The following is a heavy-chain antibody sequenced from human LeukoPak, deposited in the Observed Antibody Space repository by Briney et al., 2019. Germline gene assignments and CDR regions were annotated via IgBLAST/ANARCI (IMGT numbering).Heavy chain of an antibody. V-gene: IGHV4-59*01. CDR2: IYYSGST. CDR1: GGSISSYY. CDR3: ARDISGSYTGGWFDP. D-gene: IGHD1-26*01. Sequence: SETLSLTCTVSGGSISSYYWSWIRQPPGKGLEWIGYIYYSGSTNYNPSLKSRVTISVDTSKNQFSLKLSSVTAADTAVYYCARDISGSYTGGWFDPWGQGTLVTVSS. J-gene: IGHJ5*02.